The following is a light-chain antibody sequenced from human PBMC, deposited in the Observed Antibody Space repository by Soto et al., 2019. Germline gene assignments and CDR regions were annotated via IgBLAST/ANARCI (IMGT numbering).Light chain of an antibody. Sequence: VCTQAPATLSLSPGARATLSCRASQSVSSYLAWYQQKPGQAPRLLIYDASNRATGIPARLTGIGSGTEFTLTVSSLEPEDSAFDHCQHRSNWITFGQGTRLEIK. J-gene: IGKJ5*01. CDR3: QHRSNWIT. CDR2: DAS. CDR1: QSVSSY. V-gene: IGKV3-11*01.